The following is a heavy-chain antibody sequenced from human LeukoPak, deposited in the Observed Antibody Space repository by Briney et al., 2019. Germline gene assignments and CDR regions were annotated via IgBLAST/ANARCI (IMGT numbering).Heavy chain of an antibody. CDR3: ARYYGSGSYDC. CDR2: INAGNDNT. Sequence: GASVKVSCKASGYTFTSYAMHWVRQAPGQRLEWMGWINAGNDNTKYSQKFQGRVTITRDTSASTAYMELSSLRSEGTAVYYCARYYGSGSYDCWGQGTLVTVSS. CDR1: GYTFTSYA. V-gene: IGHV1-3*01. J-gene: IGHJ4*02. D-gene: IGHD3-10*01.